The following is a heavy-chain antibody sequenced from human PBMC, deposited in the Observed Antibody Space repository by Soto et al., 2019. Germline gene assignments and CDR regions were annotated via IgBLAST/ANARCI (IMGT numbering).Heavy chain of an antibody. D-gene: IGHD2-2*01. CDR3: AKDTATIVVVPADYFDY. CDR2: ISGSGGST. J-gene: IGHJ4*02. Sequence: EVQLLESGGGLVQPGGSLRLSWAASGFTFSSYAMSWVRQAPGKGLEWVSAISGSGGSTYYADSVKGRFTISRDNSKNTLYLQMNSLRAEDTAVYYCAKDTATIVVVPADYFDYWGQGTLVTVSS. CDR1: GFTFSSYA. V-gene: IGHV3-23*01.